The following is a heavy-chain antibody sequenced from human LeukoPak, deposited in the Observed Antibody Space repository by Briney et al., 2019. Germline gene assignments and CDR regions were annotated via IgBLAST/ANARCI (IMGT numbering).Heavy chain of an antibody. J-gene: IGHJ4*02. D-gene: IGHD3-22*01. CDR2: IWYDGSNK. CDR3: ASAYYYDNPVPDY. Sequence: GGSLRLSCAASGFTFSSYGMHWVRQAPGKGLEWVAVIWYDGSNKYYADSVKGRFTISRDNSKNTLYLQMNSLRAEDTAVYYCASAYYYDNPVPDYWGQGTLVTVSS. V-gene: IGHV3-33*01. CDR1: GFTFSSYG.